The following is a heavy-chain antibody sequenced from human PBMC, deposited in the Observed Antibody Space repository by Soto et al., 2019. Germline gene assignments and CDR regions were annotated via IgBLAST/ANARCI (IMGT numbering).Heavy chain of an antibody. CDR1: GFTFSSYA. Sequence: QVQLVESGGGVVQPGRSLRLSCAASGFTFSSYAMHWVRQAPGKGLERVAVISYDGSNKYYADSVKGRFTISRDNSKNTLYLQMNSLRAEDTAVYYCARDRTVTYYYYGMDVLGQGTTVTVSS. CDR3: ARDRTVTYYYYGMDV. D-gene: IGHD4-17*01. CDR2: ISYDGSNK. J-gene: IGHJ6*02. V-gene: IGHV3-30-3*01.